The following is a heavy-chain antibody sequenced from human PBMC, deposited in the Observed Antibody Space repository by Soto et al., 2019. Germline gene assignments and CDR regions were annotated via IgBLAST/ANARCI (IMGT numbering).Heavy chain of an antibody. CDR2: IKTKTDGATR. CDR3: STFLPFGPGADY. V-gene: IGHV3-15*01. Sequence: EVRLVESGGGLVKPGGSLRLSCAVSGFTFSKAWMSWVRQAPGKGLEWVGRIKTKTDGATREYGTSVKGRFNIARDDSQSTLYLQMNSLKVEDTAVYFCSTFLPFGPGADYWGQGTRVIVSS. D-gene: IGHD3-10*01. CDR1: GFTFSKAW. J-gene: IGHJ4*02.